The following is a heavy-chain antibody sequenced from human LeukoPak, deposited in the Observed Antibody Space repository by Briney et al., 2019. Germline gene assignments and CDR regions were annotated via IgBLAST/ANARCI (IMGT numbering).Heavy chain of an antibody. D-gene: IGHD3-10*01. J-gene: IGHJ4*02. CDR1: GFTFSSYA. CDR3: AKGNSYSLGSYLPDY. V-gene: IGHV3-23*01. CDR2: ISGSGGST. Sequence: GGSLRLSCAASGFTFSSYAMSWVRQAPGKGLEWVSAISGSGGSTYYADSVKGRFTISRDNSKNTLYLQMNSLRAEDTAIYYCAKGNSYSLGSYLPDYWGQGTLVTVSS.